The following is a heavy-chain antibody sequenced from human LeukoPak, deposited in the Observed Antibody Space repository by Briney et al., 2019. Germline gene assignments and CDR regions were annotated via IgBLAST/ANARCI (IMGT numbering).Heavy chain of an antibody. CDR3: ARFIAVALPFDY. D-gene: IGHD6-19*01. CDR1: GFTFSSYW. V-gene: IGHV3-30-3*01. CDR2: ISYDGSNK. J-gene: IGHJ4*02. Sequence: GGSLRLSCAASGFTFSSYWMSWVRQVPGKGLEWVAVISYDGSNKYYADSVKGRFTISRDNSKNTLYLQMNSLRAEDTAVYYCARFIAVALPFDYWGQGTLVTVSS.